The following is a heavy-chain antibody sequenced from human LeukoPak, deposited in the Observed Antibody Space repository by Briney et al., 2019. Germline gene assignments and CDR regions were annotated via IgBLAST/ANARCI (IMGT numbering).Heavy chain of an antibody. V-gene: IGHV1-2*02. CDR2: INPNSGGT. CDR1: GYTFTGYY. CDR3: ARDRVANYYDSSGYPKGPFDY. D-gene: IGHD3-22*01. Sequence: ASVKVSCKASGYTFTGYYMHWVRQAPGQGLEWMGWINPNSGGTNYAQKFQGRVTMTRDTSISTAYMELSRLRSDDTAVYYCARDRVANYYDSSGYPKGPFDYWGQGTLVTVSS. J-gene: IGHJ4*02.